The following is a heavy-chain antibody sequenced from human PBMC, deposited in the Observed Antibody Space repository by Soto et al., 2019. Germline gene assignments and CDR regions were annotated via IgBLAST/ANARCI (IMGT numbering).Heavy chain of an antibody. CDR2: ISAYNGNT. CDR3: ARDRRWLQMTWYEDYGMDV. Sequence: GASVKVSCKASGYTFTSYGISWVRQAPGQGLEWMGWISAYNGNTNYAQKLQGRVTMTTDTSTSTAYMELRSLRSDDTAVYYCARDRRWLQMTWYEDYGMDVWGQGTTVTVSS. J-gene: IGHJ6*02. CDR1: GYTFTSYG. V-gene: IGHV1-18*04. D-gene: IGHD5-12*01.